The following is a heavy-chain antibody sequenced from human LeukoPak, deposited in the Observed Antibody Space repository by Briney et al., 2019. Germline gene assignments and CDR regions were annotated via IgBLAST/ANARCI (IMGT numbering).Heavy chain of an antibody. V-gene: IGHV3-23*01. Sequence: PGGSLRLSCAASGFSFSSSGIHWVRQAPGKGLEWVSAISGSGGSTYYADSVKGRFTISRDNSKNTLYLQMNSLRAEDTAVYYCAKVVVAATFSWFDPWGQGTLVTVSS. CDR2: ISGSGGST. CDR3: AKVVVAATFSWFDP. D-gene: IGHD2-15*01. J-gene: IGHJ5*02. CDR1: GFSFSSSG.